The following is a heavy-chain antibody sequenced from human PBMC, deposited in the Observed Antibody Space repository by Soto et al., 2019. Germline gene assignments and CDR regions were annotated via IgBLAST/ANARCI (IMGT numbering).Heavy chain of an antibody. CDR3: AQMTVLTTSAFDV. CDR1: GFTFSSYA. CDR2: ISGSGVST. Sequence: PGGSLGLSCAASGFTFSSYAMSWGRQGPGKGLEWVSAISGSGVSTYYADSVKGRFTISRDNSKNTLYLQMNSLRAEDTATYFCAQMTVLTTSAFDVWGQGTLVTVSS. V-gene: IGHV3-23*01. D-gene: IGHD4-17*01. J-gene: IGHJ3*01.